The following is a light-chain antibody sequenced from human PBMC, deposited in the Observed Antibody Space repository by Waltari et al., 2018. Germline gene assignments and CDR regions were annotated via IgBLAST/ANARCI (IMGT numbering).Light chain of an antibody. J-gene: IGLJ1*01. V-gene: IGLV2-8*01. CDR2: EVS. CDR1: SSHVGGHNY. Sequence: QSALTQPPSASGSPGQSVTISCTATSSHVGGHNYVSWYQQHPGKAPKLMIYEVSKRPSGVPDRFSGSKSGNTASLTVSGLQAEDEADYYCSSYAGSNNLVFGTGTRVTVL. CDR3: SSYAGSNNLV.